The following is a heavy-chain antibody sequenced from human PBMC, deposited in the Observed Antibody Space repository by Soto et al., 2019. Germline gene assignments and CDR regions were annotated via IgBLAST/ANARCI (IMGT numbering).Heavy chain of an antibody. CDR1: GFTFSSYA. CDR2: ISYDGSDK. J-gene: IGHJ4*02. D-gene: IGHD5-12*01. V-gene: IGHV3-30-3*01. Sequence: QVQLVESGGGVVQPGRSLRLSCAASGFTFSSYAMHWVSQDPGKGLEWVAVISYDGSDKYYADSVKGRFTISRDNSKNTLYLQMNSLSAEDRAVYYCARPGDGGYASFVYWGQGTLVTVSS. CDR3: ARPGDGGYASFVY.